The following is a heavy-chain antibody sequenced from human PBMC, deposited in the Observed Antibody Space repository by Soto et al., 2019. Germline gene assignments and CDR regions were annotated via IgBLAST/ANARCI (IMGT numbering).Heavy chain of an antibody. J-gene: IGHJ3*02. CDR2: ISTYNGKT. D-gene: IGHD3-16*02. CDR1: GYTFTSHG. Sequence: HVQLVQSGGEVKKPGASVKVSCKASGYTFTSHGFSWVRQAPGQGLEWMGWISTYNGKTDYAQKFQGRVTMTADTRTNTGYMELRSLRSDDTAVYYCARLLTEGVTYREDAFDIWCQGTKITVSS. CDR3: ARLLTEGVTYREDAFDI. V-gene: IGHV1-18*01.